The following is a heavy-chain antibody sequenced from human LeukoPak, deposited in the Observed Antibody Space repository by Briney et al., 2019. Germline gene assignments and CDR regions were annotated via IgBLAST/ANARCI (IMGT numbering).Heavy chain of an antibody. CDR2: ISSSSYI. CDR1: GFTFSSYS. J-gene: IGHJ3*02. D-gene: IGHD3-16*02. Sequence: PGGSLRLSCAASGFTFSSYSMNWVRQAPGKGLEWVSSISSSSYIYYADSVKGRFTISRDNAKNSLYLQMNSLRAEDTAVYYCARLSKGPDAFDIWGQGTMVTVSS. CDR3: ARLSKGPDAFDI. V-gene: IGHV3-21*01.